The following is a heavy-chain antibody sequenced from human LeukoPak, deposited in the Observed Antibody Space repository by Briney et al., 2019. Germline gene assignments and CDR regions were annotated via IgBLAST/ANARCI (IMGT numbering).Heavy chain of an antibody. CDR2: IYTSGST. CDR3: ARRGRYYDILDAFDI. CDR1: GGSISSYY. V-gene: IGHV4-4*07. D-gene: IGHD3-9*01. J-gene: IGHJ3*02. Sequence: PSETLSLTCTVSGGSISSYYWSWIRQPAGKGLEWIGRIYTSGSTNYNPSLKSRVTMSVDTSKNQFSLKLSSVTAADTAVYYCARRGRYYDILDAFDIWGQGTMVTVSS.